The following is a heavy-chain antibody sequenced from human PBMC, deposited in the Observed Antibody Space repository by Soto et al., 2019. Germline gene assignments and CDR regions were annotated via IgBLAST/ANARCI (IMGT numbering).Heavy chain of an antibody. Sequence: SETLCLTCTVADGSISSSSYYWGRIRQPPGKGLEWIGSIYYSGSTYYNPSLKSRVTISVDTSKNQFSLKLSSVTAADTAVYYCARHRSDLRYRDWLKSHAYYYGMDVWGQGTTVT. CDR3: ARHRSDLRYRDWLKSHAYYYGMDV. V-gene: IGHV4-39*01. J-gene: IGHJ6*02. CDR1: DGSISSSSYY. CDR2: IYYSGST. D-gene: IGHD3-9*01.